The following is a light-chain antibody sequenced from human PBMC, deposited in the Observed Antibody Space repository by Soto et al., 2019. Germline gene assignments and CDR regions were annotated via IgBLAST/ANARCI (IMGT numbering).Light chain of an antibody. V-gene: IGKV1-5*03. J-gene: IGKJ2*01. CDR1: QSITTW. CDR3: QRSNDYQYV. CDR2: KAI. Sequence: DIQMTQSPSTLSASVGDRVTITCRASQSITTWLAWYQQKPGKAPKLLIYKAINLQSVGPSRFSGSGSGTEFTLPISSLQPDDFGTYYCQRSNDYQYVFGQGTKLDMK.